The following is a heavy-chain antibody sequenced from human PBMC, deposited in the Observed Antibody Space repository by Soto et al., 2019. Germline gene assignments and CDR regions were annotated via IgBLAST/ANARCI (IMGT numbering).Heavy chain of an antibody. CDR3: AREGSYSAYNFAHGIQLWSFDF. Sequence: TLSLTCTVSGGSINTFYWSWVRQPAGKGLEWIGRIFSSGSTSFNPSLESRVAMSVDTSKNHFSLNLSSVTAADMAVYYCAREGSYSAYNFAHGIQLWSFDFWGQGALVTVS. CDR2: IFSSGST. D-gene: IGHD5-12*01. V-gene: IGHV4-4*07. J-gene: IGHJ4*02. CDR1: GGSINTFY.